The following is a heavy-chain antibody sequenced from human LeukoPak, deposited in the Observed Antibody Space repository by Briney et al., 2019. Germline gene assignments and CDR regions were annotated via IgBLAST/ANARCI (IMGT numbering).Heavy chain of an antibody. J-gene: IGHJ6*02. CDR3: ARALGPCCSYYYYGMDV. CDR2: IIPIFGTA. D-gene: IGHD3-10*02. Sequence: ASVTVSCTASGGTFSSYAISWVRQAPGQGLEWMGGIIPIFGTANYAQKFQGRVTITADESTSTAYMELSSLRSEDTAVYYCARALGPCCSYYYYGMDVWGQGTTVTVSS. CDR1: GGTFSSYA. V-gene: IGHV1-69*01.